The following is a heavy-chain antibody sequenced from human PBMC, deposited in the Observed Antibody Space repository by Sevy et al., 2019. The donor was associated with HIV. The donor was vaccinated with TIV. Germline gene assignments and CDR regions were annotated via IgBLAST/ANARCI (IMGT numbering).Heavy chain of an antibody. CDR3: ARGGGLSPHHWLDP. V-gene: IGHV1-69*01. CDR2: IIPIFGSA. J-gene: IGHJ5*02. D-gene: IGHD3-16*01. Sequence: KISCKASGGTFSSYGITWVRQAPGQGLEWMGEIIPIFGSANYGQTFQGRVTMTADQSTSTAYMGLSSLRSDDTAVYYCARGGGLSPHHWLDPWGQGTLVTVSS. CDR1: GGTFSSYG.